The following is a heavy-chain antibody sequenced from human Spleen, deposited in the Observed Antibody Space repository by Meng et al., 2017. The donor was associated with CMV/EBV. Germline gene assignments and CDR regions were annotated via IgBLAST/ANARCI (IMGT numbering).Heavy chain of an antibody. CDR2: ISSGSTI. CDR1: GFTFSSYE. Sequence: GESLKISCAASGFTFSSYEMNWVRQAPGKGLEWVSYISSGSTIYYADSVKGRFTISRDNAKNSLYLQMNSLRAEDTAVYYCARAYYDFWSGYWGMDVWGQGTTVTVSS. J-gene: IGHJ6*02. D-gene: IGHD3-3*01. V-gene: IGHV3-48*03. CDR3: ARAYYDFWSGYWGMDV.